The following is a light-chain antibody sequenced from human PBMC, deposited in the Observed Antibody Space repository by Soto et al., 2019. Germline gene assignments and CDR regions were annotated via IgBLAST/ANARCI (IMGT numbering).Light chain of an antibody. Sequence: QSVLSQPPSGSGSPGQRVRIGCSGSSSNIGSNSVNWYQQLPGAAPKLLIYSNDRRPSGVPDRFSGSKSGTSASLAISGLQSEDEADYYCAAWDDSLNGYVFGTGTKVTVL. CDR1: SSNIGSNS. V-gene: IGLV1-44*01. J-gene: IGLJ1*01. CDR2: SND. CDR3: AAWDDSLNGYV.